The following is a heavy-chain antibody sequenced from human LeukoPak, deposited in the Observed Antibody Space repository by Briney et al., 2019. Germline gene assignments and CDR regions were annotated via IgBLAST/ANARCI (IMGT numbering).Heavy chain of an antibody. CDR2: IYSGGST. CDR3: APDLRGAAWSLDY. J-gene: IGHJ4*02. D-gene: IGHD2-15*01. V-gene: IGHV3-53*01. CDR1: GFTVSSNY. Sequence: PGGSLRPSCAASGFTVSSNYMSWVRQAPGKGLEWVSVIYSGGSTYYADSVKGRFTISRDNSKNTLYLQMNSLRAEDTAVYYCAPDLRGAAWSLDYWGQGTLVTVSS.